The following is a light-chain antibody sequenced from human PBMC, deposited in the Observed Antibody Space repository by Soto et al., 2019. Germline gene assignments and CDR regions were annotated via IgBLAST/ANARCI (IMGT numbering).Light chain of an antibody. CDR1: SSNIGSNI. Sequence: QSALTQPPSASGTPGQRVTISCSGSSSNIGSNIMNWYQQLPGTAPKLLIYSNNQRPSGVPDRFSGSKSGTSASLAISGLQSEDEADYYCAGWDDSLNGVVFGGGTKLTVL. CDR3: AGWDDSLNGVV. J-gene: IGLJ2*01. CDR2: SNN. V-gene: IGLV1-44*01.